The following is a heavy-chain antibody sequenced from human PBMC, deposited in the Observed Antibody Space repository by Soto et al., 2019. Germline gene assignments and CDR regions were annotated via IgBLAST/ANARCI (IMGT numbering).Heavy chain of an antibody. D-gene: IGHD6-13*01. CDR2: ITISGTNT. J-gene: IGHJ4*02. CDR3: VAKKIAAIPPTN. Sequence: GSLRLSCAGSGFTFSNYAMSWVRQAPGKGLEWVSGITISGTNTYYADSVKGRFTISRDNFKTTLYLQMNSLRAEDTAVYYCVAKKIAAIPPTNWGQGTLVTVSS. V-gene: IGHV3-23*01. CDR1: GFTFSNYA.